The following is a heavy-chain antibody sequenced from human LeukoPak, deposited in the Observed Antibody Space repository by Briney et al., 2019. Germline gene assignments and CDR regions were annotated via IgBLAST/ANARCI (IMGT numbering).Heavy chain of an antibody. CDR2: ASSDGSDK. J-gene: IGHJ4*03. V-gene: IGHV3-30*03. D-gene: IGHD2-2*01. Sequence: GGSLRLSCASSGFTFSSYVMTWVRQAPGKGLEWVALASSDGSDKQYAASVKGRFTISRDDSKNTLYLEMNTLKDEDTAVYYCARAHSASWYAAYWGHGTRVTVSS. CDR1: GFTFSSYV. CDR3: ARAHSASWYAAY.